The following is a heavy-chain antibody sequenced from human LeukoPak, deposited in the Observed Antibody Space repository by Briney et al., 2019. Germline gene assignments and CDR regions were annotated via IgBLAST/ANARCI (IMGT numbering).Heavy chain of an antibody. J-gene: IGHJ6*02. CDR1: GYTFTGYY. D-gene: IGHD2-8*02. CDR2: INPNSGGT. V-gene: IGHV1-2*06. Sequence: ASVKVSCKASGYTFTGYYMHWVRQAPGQGLEWMGRINPNSGGTNYAQKFQGRVTMTRDTSISTAYMELSRLRSDDTAVYYCARVRGVSTRYYYYGMDVWAKGPRSPSP. CDR3: ARVRGVSTRYYYYGMDV.